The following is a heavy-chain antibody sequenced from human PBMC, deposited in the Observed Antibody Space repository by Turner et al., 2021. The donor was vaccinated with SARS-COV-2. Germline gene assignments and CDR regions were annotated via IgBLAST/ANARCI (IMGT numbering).Heavy chain of an antibody. V-gene: IGHV4-39*01. Sequence: QLQLQESGPGLVKPSATLSLTCTVPGRSISSSSYYWGWIRQPPGKGLEWIGTVYYGGSTYYNPSLKSRVTISVDTSKNQFSLKLSYVTAADTAVYYCARLPYYYDSSGPIDYWGQGTLVTVSS. J-gene: IGHJ4*02. CDR2: VYYGGST. D-gene: IGHD3-22*01. CDR1: GRSISSSSYY. CDR3: ARLPYYYDSSGPIDY.